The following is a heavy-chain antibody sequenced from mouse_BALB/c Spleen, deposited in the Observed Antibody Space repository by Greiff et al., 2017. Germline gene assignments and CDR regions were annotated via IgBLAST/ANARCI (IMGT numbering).Heavy chain of an antibody. CDR3: AREDDGYFWFAY. V-gene: IGHV1-7*01. CDR1: GYTFTSYW. Sequence: VQLQESGAELAKPGASVKMSCKASGYTFTSYWMHWVKQRPGQGLEWIGYINPSSGYTNYNQKFKDKATLTADKSSSTAYMQLSSLTSEDSAVYYCAREDDGYFWFAYWGQGTLVTVSA. D-gene: IGHD2-3*01. CDR2: INPSSGYT. J-gene: IGHJ3*01.